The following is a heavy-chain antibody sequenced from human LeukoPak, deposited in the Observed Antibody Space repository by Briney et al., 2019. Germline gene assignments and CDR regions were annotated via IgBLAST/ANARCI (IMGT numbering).Heavy chain of an antibody. Sequence: GGSLRLSCAASGFTFSSYEMNWVRQAPGKGLEWVSYISSSGSTIYYADSVKGRFTISRDNAKNSLYLQMNSLRAEDTAVYYCARGRTTVTIFDYWGQGTLVTVSS. CDR3: ARGRTTVTIFDY. D-gene: IGHD4-11*01. CDR2: ISSSGSTI. CDR1: GFTFSSYE. J-gene: IGHJ4*02. V-gene: IGHV3-48*03.